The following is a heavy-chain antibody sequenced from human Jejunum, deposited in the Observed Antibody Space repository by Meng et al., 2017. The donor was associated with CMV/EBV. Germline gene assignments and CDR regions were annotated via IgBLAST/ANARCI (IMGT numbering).Heavy chain of an antibody. CDR1: NYW. J-gene: IGHJ4*02. D-gene: IGHD2-2*02. Sequence: NYWMSWVRQAPGKGLEWVANIKQDGSEKYYVDSVKGRFTISRDNAENSLYLQMNSLRAEDTAVYYCARVRGGLCSSTSCYKGRLDYWGQGTLVTVSS. CDR3: ARVRGGLCSSTSCYKGRLDY. V-gene: IGHV3-7*01. CDR2: IKQDGSEK.